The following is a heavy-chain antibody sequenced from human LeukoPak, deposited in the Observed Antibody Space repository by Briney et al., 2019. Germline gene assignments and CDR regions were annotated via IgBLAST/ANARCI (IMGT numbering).Heavy chain of an antibody. Sequence: GESLKISCKGSGYSFNTYWIGWVRQMPGKGLEWMGIIYPDDSDTTYSPSFQGQVTISADKSISTAYLQWSSLKASDTAMYYCASPYVLLDAFDIWGQGTMVTVSS. CDR3: ASPYVLLDAFDI. CDR2: IYPDDSDT. V-gene: IGHV5-51*01. D-gene: IGHD3-10*01. CDR1: GYSFNTYW. J-gene: IGHJ3*02.